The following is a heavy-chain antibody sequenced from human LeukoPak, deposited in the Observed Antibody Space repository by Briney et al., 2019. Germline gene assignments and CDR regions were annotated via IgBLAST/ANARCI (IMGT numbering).Heavy chain of an antibody. CDR1: GVTFSSYG. CDR2: IWYDGSNK. J-gene: IGHJ6*02. CDR3: ARGHLEWENYYYGMDV. Sequence: GGSLRLSCAASGVTFSSYGMHWVRQAPGKGLEWVAVIWYDGSNKYYAASVKGRFTIVGNNSKNTLYLKMDSVRAEDTAVYYCARGHLEWENYYYGMDVWGQGTTVTVSS. V-gene: IGHV3-33*01. D-gene: IGHD1-26*01.